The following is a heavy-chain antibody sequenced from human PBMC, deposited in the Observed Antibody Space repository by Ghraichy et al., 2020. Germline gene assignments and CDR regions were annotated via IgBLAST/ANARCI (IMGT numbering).Heavy chain of an antibody. CDR2: IYYSGST. Sequence: SQTLSLTCTVSGGSISSYYGSWIRQPPGKGLEWIGFIYYSGSTYYNPSLKSRVTISIDTSKNEFSLKLSSVTAADTAVYYCARGGSGTYGLGEYWGQGTLVTVSS. D-gene: IGHD3-10*01. CDR1: GGSISSYY. V-gene: IGHV4-59*01. CDR3: ARGGSGTYGLGEY. J-gene: IGHJ4*02.